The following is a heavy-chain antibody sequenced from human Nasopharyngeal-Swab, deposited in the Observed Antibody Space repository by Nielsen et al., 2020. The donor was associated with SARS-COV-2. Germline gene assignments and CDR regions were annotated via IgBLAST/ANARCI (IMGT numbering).Heavy chain of an antibody. Sequence: WVRQAPGQGLEWMGWISAYNGNTNYAQKLQGRVTMTTDTSTSTAYMELRSLRSDDTAVYYCARGPYYDSSGYYYSDAFDIWGQGTMVTVSS. J-gene: IGHJ3*02. CDR2: ISAYNGNT. CDR3: ARGPYYDSSGYYYSDAFDI. V-gene: IGHV1-18*01. D-gene: IGHD3-22*01.